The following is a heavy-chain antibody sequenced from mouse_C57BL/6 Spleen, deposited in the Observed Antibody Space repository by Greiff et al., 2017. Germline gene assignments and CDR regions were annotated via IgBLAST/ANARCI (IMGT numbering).Heavy chain of an antibody. J-gene: IGHJ3*01. CDR2: INPNNGGT. CDR3: ARGAVVATRAWFAY. V-gene: IGHV1-26*01. Sequence: EVQLQQSGPELVKPGASVKISCKASGYTFTDYYMNWVKQSPGKSLEWIGDINPNNGGTSYTQKFKGKATLTVDKSSSTAYMALRSLTSEDSAVYYCARGAVVATRAWFAYWGQGTLVTVSA. CDR1: GYTFTDYY. D-gene: IGHD1-1*01.